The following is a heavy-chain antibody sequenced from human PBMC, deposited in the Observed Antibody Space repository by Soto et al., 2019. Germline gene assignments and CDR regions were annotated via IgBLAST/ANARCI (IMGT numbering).Heavy chain of an antibody. J-gene: IGHJ6*02. CDR1: GYSISCNNSY. V-gene: IGHV4-39*01. CDR2: INYSGNT. D-gene: IGHD2-2*01. CDR3: ARHPGYCTGTSCYGYYTMDV. Sequence: ADTLSLICAFPGYSISCNNSYCGVIRQPSGKGLEWIGGINYSGNTYYDPSLKSRVTISVDTSKNQFSLMLTSVTAADTAVYYCARHPGYCTGTSCYGYYTMDVWGQGTTVS.